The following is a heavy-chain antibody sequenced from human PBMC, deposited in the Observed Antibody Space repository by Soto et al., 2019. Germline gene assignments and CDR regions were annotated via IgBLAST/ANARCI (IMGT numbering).Heavy chain of an antibody. CDR2: SSSSGSTI. Sequence: LRLSCAASGFTFSSYEMNWVRQAPGKGLEWVSYSSSSGSTIYYADSVKGRFTISRDNAKNSLYLQMNSLRAEDTAVYYCARTLGYFDLYGMDVWGQGTTVTVSS. CDR3: ARTLGYFDLYGMDV. D-gene: IGHD3-9*01. CDR1: GFTFSSYE. V-gene: IGHV3-48*03. J-gene: IGHJ6*02.